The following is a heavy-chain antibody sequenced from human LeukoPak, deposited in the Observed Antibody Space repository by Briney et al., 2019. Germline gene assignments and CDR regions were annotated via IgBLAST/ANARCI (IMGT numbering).Heavy chain of an antibody. CDR2: IYSGGST. CDR1: GFTVSSNY. J-gene: IGHJ4*02. D-gene: IGHD3-22*01. V-gene: IGHV3-53*01. Sequence: GGSLRLSCAASGFTVSSNYMSWVRQAPGKGLEWVSVIYSGGSTYYADSVKGRFTISRDNSKNTLYLQMNSLRAEDTAVYYCAKDDMIVVVIISGFDYWGQGTLVTVSS. CDR3: AKDDMIVVVIISGFDY.